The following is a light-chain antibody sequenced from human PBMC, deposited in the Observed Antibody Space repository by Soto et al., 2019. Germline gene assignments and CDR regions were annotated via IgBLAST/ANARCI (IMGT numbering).Light chain of an antibody. Sequence: DIQMTQSPSSPSASVGDRVTITCRASQTISSYLNWYQQKPRKAPKLLIYAASSLQSGVPSRFSGSGSGTDFTLTISSLQPEDFATYYCQQSHGIPYTFGQGTKLEIK. V-gene: IGKV1-39*01. CDR2: AAS. CDR3: QQSHGIPYT. CDR1: QTISSY. J-gene: IGKJ2*01.